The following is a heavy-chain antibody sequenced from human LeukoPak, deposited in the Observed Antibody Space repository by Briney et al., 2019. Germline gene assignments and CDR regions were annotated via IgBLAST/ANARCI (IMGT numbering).Heavy chain of an antibody. D-gene: IGHD3-9*01. Sequence: GGSLRLSCAASGFSFSIYWMHWVRQAPGKGLVWVSRISNDGSVTLYADSVKGRFAISRDSSKNTLYLQMNSLRAEDTAVYYCAKGRLAHYYYYMDVWGKGTTVTVSS. CDR3: AKGRLAHYYYYMDV. CDR2: ISNDGSVT. CDR1: GFSFSIYW. J-gene: IGHJ6*03. V-gene: IGHV3-74*01.